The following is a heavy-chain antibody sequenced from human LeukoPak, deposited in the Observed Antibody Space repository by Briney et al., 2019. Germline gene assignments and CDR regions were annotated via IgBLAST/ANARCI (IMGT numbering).Heavy chain of an antibody. CDR2: ISSSSSYI. J-gene: IGHJ4*02. CDR3: AREFLMVRGHDY. V-gene: IGHV3-21*01. D-gene: IGHD3-10*01. CDR1: VFTFSSYS. Sequence: GGSLRLSCAASVFTFSSYSMNWVRQAPGKGLEWVSSISSSSSYIYYADSVKGRFTISRDNAKNSRYLQMNSLRAEDTAVYYCAREFLMVRGHDYWGQGTLVTVSS.